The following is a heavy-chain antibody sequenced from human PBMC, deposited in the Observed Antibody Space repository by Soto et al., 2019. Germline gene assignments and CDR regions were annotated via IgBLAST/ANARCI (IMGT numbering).Heavy chain of an antibody. J-gene: IGHJ3*02. CDR3: AKRPLVVRAFDI. CDR1: GFTFSSYA. Sequence: LRLSCAASGFTFSSYAMIWVRQAPGKGLEWVSAISGSGGSTYYADSVKGRFTISSDNSKHTLYLQMNSMRAEDTAVYYCAKRPLVVRAFDIWGQGTMVTVS. CDR2: ISGSGGST. V-gene: IGHV3-23*01. D-gene: IGHD2-15*01.